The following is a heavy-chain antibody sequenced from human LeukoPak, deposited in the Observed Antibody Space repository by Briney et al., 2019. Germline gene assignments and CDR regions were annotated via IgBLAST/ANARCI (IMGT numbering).Heavy chain of an antibody. CDR1: GFTFNDYA. V-gene: IGHV3-43*02. CDR2: ISVDGGST. J-gene: IGHJ4*02. D-gene: IGHD6-19*01. Sequence: PGGSLRLSCAASGFTFNDYAMHWVRQAPGKGLEWVSLISVDGGSTYYADSVKGRFTISRDNSKNSLYLQMSSLRTEDTALYYCVKDGYISSPYWGQGTLVTVSS. CDR3: VKDGYISSPY.